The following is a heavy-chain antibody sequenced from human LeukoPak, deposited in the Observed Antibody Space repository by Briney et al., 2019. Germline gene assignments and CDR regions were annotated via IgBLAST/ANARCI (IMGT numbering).Heavy chain of an antibody. CDR1: GYSISSGYY. D-gene: IGHD3-10*01. Sequence: SETLSLTCIVSGYSISSGYYWGWIRQPPGKGLEWIGSIYHSGSTYYNPSLKSRVTISVDTSKNQFSLKLSSVTAADTAVYYCARGPPLLWFGESTDYWGQGTLVTVSS. J-gene: IGHJ4*02. CDR3: ARGPPLLWFGESTDY. CDR2: IYHSGST. V-gene: IGHV4-38-2*02.